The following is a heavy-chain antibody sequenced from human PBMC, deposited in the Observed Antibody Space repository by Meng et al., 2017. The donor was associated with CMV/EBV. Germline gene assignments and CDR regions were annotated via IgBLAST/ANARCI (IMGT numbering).Heavy chain of an antibody. Sequence: GGSLRLSCVASGFTFSNYAMHWVRQAPGKRPEWLTFILYDGSDEHYADSVEGRFTISRDNSKNTLYLQMNSLRAEDTAVYYCAKVSGGSGSLYYFDYWGQGTLVTVSS. CDR2: ILYDGSDE. CDR1: GFTFSNYA. V-gene: IGHV3-30*02. CDR3: AKVSGGSGSLYYFDY. J-gene: IGHJ4*02. D-gene: IGHD1-26*01.